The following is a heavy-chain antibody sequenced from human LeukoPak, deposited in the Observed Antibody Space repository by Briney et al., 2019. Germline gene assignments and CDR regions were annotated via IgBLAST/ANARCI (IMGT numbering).Heavy chain of an antibody. D-gene: IGHD2-15*01. CDR3: AKGGYTTWFDP. V-gene: IGHV3-23*01. CDR1: GFTFSSYS. CDR2: IRSNGGDT. J-gene: IGHJ5*02. Sequence: GGSLRLSCAASGFTFSSYSMTWVRQAPGKGLEWVSNIRSNGGDTYYADSVKGRFTISRDNDKNTLYLEMNSLRAEDTAVYYCAKGGYTTWFDPWGQGTLVTVSS.